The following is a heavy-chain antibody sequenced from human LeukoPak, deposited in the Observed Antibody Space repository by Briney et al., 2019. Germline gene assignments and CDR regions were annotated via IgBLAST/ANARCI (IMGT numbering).Heavy chain of an antibody. CDR2: ISSSGSTI. CDR3: ARDCGGGSCYGPYDTFDI. Sequence: GGSLTLSCAASGFTFSSYEMNWVRQAPGKGLEWVSYISSSGSTIYYVCSVKGRFTISRDNAKNSLYLQMNSLRAEDTAVYYCARDCGGGSCYGPYDTFDIWGQGTMVTVSS. V-gene: IGHV3-48*03. D-gene: IGHD2-15*01. J-gene: IGHJ3*02. CDR1: GFTFSSYE.